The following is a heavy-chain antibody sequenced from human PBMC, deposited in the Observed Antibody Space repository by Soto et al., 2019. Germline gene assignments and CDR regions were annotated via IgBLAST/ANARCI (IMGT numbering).Heavy chain of an antibody. CDR3: ARNGKFSAMTNFFDS. V-gene: IGHV5-51*01. CDR1: GYSFTSYW. CDR2: IYPGDSDT. J-gene: IGHJ4*02. Sequence: GESLKISCKGSGYSFTSYWIGWVRQMPGKGLEWMGIIYPGDSDTRYSPSFQGQVTISADRSISTAYLQWSSLSASDTAMYYCARNGKFSAMTNFFDSWGQGTPVTVSS. D-gene: IGHD1-1*01.